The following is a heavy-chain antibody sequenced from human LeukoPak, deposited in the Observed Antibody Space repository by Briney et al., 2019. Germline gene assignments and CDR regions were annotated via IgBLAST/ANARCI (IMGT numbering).Heavy chain of an antibody. J-gene: IGHJ6*02. Sequence: ASVKVSCKASGYTFTSYDINWVRQATGQGLEWMGWMNPNSGNTGYAQKFQGGVTMTRNTSISTAYMELSSLRSEDTAVYYCARVSGYCSSTSCFHYYYGMDVWGQGTTVTVSS. CDR3: ARVSGYCSSTSCFHYYYGMDV. CDR2: MNPNSGNT. D-gene: IGHD2-2*01. CDR1: GYTFTSYD. V-gene: IGHV1-8*01.